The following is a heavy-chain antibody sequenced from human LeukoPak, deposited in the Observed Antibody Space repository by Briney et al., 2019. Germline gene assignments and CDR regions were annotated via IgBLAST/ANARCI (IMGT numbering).Heavy chain of an antibody. CDR2: IKEDGSEK. D-gene: IGHD6-19*01. Sequence: TGGSLRLSCAASGFIFRSYWMNWVRQAPGKGLEWVANIKEDGSEKYYVDSVKGRFTISRDNAKNSVYLQMDRLRDEDTAVYYCATSRGWSTGIYFDNWGQGARVIVSS. J-gene: IGHJ4*02. CDR3: ATSRGWSTGIYFDN. CDR1: GFIFRSYW. V-gene: IGHV3-7*02.